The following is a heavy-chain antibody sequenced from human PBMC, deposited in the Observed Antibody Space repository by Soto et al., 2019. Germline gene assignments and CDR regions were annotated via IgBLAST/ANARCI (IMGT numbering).Heavy chain of an antibody. CDR1: GGTFSSYT. D-gene: IGHD3-16*01. V-gene: IGHV1-69*02. CDR3: ATHYDYIWGSYSSNWFDP. CDR2: VIPILGIA. Sequence: QVQLVQSGAEVKKPGSSVKVSCKASGGTFSSYTISWVRQAPGQGLEWMGRVIPILGIANYAQKFQGRVTISADKSTSTAYMDLSSLRSEDTAVYYCATHYDYIWGSYSSNWFDPWGQGTLVTFSS. J-gene: IGHJ5*02.